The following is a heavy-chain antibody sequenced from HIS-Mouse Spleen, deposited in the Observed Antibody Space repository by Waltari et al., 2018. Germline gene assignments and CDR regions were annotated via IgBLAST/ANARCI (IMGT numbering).Heavy chain of an antibody. Sequence: QVQLVQSGAEVKKPGASVKVSCKASGYTFTSYGISWVRQAPGQGLEWMGWISAYNGNTNDAKKLQGRVTMTTETSPRTAYMELRGLRSDGTAVYYCARDSAGYSSGWYEGYWGQGTLVTVSS. D-gene: IGHD6-19*01. V-gene: IGHV1-18*01. J-gene: IGHJ4*02. CDR3: ARDSAGYSSGWYEGY. CDR1: GYTFTSYG. CDR2: ISAYNGNT.